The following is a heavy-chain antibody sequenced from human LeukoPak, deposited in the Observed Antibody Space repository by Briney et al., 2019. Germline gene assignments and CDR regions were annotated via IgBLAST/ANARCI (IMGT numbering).Heavy chain of an antibody. V-gene: IGHV3-33*06. CDR1: GFTFSSYG. J-gene: IGHJ4*02. CDR3: AKVYGSGSYPN. D-gene: IGHD3-10*01. CDR2: IWYDGSNK. Sequence: GGSLRLSCAASGFTFSSYGMHWVRQAPGKGLEWVAVIWYDGSNKYYADSVKGRFTISRDNPKNTLYLQMNSLRAEDTAVYYCAKVYGSGSYPNWDQGTLVTVSS.